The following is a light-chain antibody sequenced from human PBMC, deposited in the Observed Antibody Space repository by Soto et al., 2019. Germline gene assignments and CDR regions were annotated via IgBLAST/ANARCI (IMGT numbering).Light chain of an antibody. CDR1: SSDVGAYNY. V-gene: IGLV2-14*01. CDR2: EVS. J-gene: IGLJ1*01. CDR3: SSYTSSSTYV. Sequence: QSALTKPASVSGSPGQSITISCTGTSSDVGAYNYVSWYQQHPGKAPKVMIYEVSNRPSGVATRFSGSKSGNTASLTISGLQAEDEADYYCSSYTSSSTYVFGTGTKLTVL.